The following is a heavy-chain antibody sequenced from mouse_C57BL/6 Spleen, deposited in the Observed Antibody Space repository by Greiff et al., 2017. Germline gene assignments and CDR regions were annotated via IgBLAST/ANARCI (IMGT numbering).Heavy chain of an antibody. V-gene: IGHV5-6*01. CDR1: GFTFSSYG. CDR3: ARQGGGKLVGAMDY. CDR2: ISSGGRYT. D-gene: IGHD1-1*02. J-gene: IGHJ4*01. Sequence: EVMLVESGGDLVKPGGSLKLSCAASGFTFSSYGMSWVRQTPDKRLEWVATISSGGRYTYYPHSVKGRFTISRDNAKNPLYLQMSSLKCEDTAMYYCARQGGGKLVGAMDYWGQGTSVTVSS.